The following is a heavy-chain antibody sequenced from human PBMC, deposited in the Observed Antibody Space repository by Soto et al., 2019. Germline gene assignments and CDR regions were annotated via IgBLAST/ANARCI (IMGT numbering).Heavy chain of an antibody. CDR3: AKAAGINYFDN. V-gene: IGHV3-23*01. CDR2: ISDGGRFT. CDR1: GFTFSTFA. D-gene: IGHD2-15*01. J-gene: IGHJ4*02. Sequence: EVQLLESGGGFVQPGGSLRLSCAASGFTFSTFAMSWVRQFPGKGLEWVSGISDGGRFTYYADSVKGRFTISRDDSKNTVFLQMNSLTAEDTAIYYCAKAAGINYFDNWGQGRLVTVSS.